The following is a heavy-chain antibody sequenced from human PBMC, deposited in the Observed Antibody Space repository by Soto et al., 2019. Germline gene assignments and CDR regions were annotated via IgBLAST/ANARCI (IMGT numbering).Heavy chain of an antibody. CDR2: IYYSGST. CDR3: ARTNVTLLWFGGPAFDY. J-gene: IGHJ4*02. CDR1: GGSISSGDYY. Sequence: SETLSLTCTVSGGSISSGDYYWSWIRQPPGKGLEWIGYIYYSGSTYYNPSLKSRVTISVDTSKNQFSLKLSSVTAADTAVYYCARTNVTLLWFGGPAFDYWGQGTLVTVSS. D-gene: IGHD3-10*01. V-gene: IGHV4-30-4*01.